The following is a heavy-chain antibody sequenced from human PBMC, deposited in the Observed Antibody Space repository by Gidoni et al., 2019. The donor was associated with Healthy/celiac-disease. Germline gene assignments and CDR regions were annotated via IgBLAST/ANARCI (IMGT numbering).Heavy chain of an antibody. CDR1: GFTFSNAW. D-gene: IGHD2-15*01. CDR2: IKSKTDGGTT. Sequence: EVQLVESGGGLVKPGWSLRLSCAASGFTFSNAWMNWVRQAPGKGLEWVVRIKSKTDGGTTDYAAPVKGRFTISRDDSKNTLYLQMNSLKTEDTAVYYCTTGPDCSGGSCYSTYGMDVWGQGTTVTVSS. CDR3: TTGPDCSGGSCYSTYGMDV. J-gene: IGHJ6*02. V-gene: IGHV3-15*07.